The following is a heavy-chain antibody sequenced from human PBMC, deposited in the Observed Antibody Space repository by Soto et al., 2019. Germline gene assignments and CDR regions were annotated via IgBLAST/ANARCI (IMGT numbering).Heavy chain of an antibody. D-gene: IGHD3-10*01. CDR2: ISWNSGSI. CDR1: GFTFDDYA. CDR3: AKAGSAGSGGYYFDY. V-gene: IGHV3-9*01. Sequence: GGSLRLSCAASGFTFDDYAMHWVRQAPGKGLEWVSGISWNSGSIGYADSVKGRFTISRDNAKNSLYLQMNSLRAEDTALYYCAKAGSAGSGGYYFDYWGQGTLVTVSS. J-gene: IGHJ4*02.